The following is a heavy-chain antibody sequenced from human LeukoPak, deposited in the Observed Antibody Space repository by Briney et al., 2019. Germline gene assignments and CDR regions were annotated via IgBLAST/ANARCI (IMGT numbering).Heavy chain of an antibody. J-gene: IGHJ6*03. CDR2: IKQDGGEK. CDR1: GFPFSNYW. Sequence: GGSLRLSCAASGFPFSNYWMSWVRQAPGQGREWVANIKQDGGEKYYVDSVKGRFTTSRDNGKNPLYLQMNSLRAEDTAVYYCAMNTMVRGVITMDVWGKGTTVTISS. V-gene: IGHV3-7*01. CDR3: AMNTMVRGVITMDV. D-gene: IGHD3-10*01.